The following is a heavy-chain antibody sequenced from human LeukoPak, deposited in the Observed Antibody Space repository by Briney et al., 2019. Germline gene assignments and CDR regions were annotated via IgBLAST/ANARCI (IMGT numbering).Heavy chain of an antibody. D-gene: IGHD2-2*01. CDR3: ARGYSSTSLEQNYYYYGMDV. J-gene: IGHJ6*02. CDR2: INHSGST. Sequence: SETLSLTCAVYGGSFSGYYWSWIRQPPGKGLEWIGEINHSGSTNYNPSLKSRVTISVDTSKNQFSLKLSSVTAADTAVYYCARGYSSTSLEQNYYYYGMDVGGQGTTVTVSS. CDR1: GGSFSGYY. V-gene: IGHV4-34*01.